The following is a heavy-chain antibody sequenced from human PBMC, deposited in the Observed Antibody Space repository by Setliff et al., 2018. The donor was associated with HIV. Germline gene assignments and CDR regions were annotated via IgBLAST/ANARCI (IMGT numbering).Heavy chain of an antibody. Sequence: KTSETLSLTCAVSNYSISSGYYWGWIRQPPGKGLEWIGSINHSGSTNYNPSLKSRVSISVDPSKNQFSLRMRSVTAADTAVYYCARGTRYNGDGNPNWFDPWGQGTLVTVSS. J-gene: IGHJ5*02. V-gene: IGHV4-38-2*01. D-gene: IGHD1-1*01. CDR2: INHSGST. CDR3: ARGTRYNGDGNPNWFDP. CDR1: NYSISSGYY.